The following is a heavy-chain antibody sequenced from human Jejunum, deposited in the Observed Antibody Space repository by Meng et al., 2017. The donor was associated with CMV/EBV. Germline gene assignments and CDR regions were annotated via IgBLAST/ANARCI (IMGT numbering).Heavy chain of an antibody. CDR2: IHPRGNT. Sequence: VPLADSAPGIVHPSETLSPTCTVSGTSISNYCWSWIRQTAEKGLEWIGRIHPRGNTDDNPSLKGRAVMSLDTSKNQLSLKLRSVTAADTAMYYCARECYGDQERASDYWGQGTLVTVSS. J-gene: IGHJ4*02. D-gene: IGHD4-17*01. V-gene: IGHV4-4*07. CDR3: ARECYGDQERASDY. CDR1: GTSISNYC.